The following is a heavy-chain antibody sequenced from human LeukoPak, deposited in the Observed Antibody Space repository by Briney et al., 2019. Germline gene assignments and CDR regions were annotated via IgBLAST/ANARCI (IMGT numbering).Heavy chain of an antibody. D-gene: IGHD3-10*01. J-gene: IGHJ6*02. V-gene: IGHV4-34*01. Sequence: PSETLSLTCAVYGGSFSGYYWSWIRQPPGKGLEWIGEINHSGSTNYNPSLKSRVTISVDTSKNQFSLKLSSVTAADTAVYYCARHGSGISYDYYYYYGMDVWGQGITVTVSS. CDR2: INHSGST. CDR3: ARHGSGISYDYYYYYGMDV. CDR1: GGSFSGYY.